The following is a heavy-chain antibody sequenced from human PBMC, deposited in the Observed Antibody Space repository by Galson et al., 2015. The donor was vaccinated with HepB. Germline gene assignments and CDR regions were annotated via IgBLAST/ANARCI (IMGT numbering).Heavy chain of an antibody. V-gene: IGHV1-3*01. CDR3: ARADIVVVPAVLMSVYYYYYGMDV. J-gene: IGHJ6*02. Sequence: SVKVSCKASGYTFTSYAMHWVRQAPGQRLEWMGWINAGSGNTKYSQKFQGRVTITRDTSASTAYMELSSLRSEDTAVYYCARADIVVVPAVLMSVYYYYYGMDVWGQGTPVTVSS. CDR2: INAGSGNT. CDR1: GYTFTSYA. D-gene: IGHD2-2*01.